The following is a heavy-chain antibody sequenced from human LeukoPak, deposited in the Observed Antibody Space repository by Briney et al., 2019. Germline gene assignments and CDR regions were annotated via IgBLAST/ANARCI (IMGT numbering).Heavy chain of an antibody. Sequence: GGSLRLSCAASGFTFSDYYMSWIRQAPGKGLEWVSDISSSGSTIYYADSVKGRFTISRDNAKNSLYLQMNSLRAEDTAVYYCARQDTAMVLYYYGMDVWGQGTTVTVSS. CDR2: ISSSGSTI. J-gene: IGHJ6*02. V-gene: IGHV3-11*04. CDR1: GFTFSDYY. D-gene: IGHD5-18*01. CDR3: ARQDTAMVLYYYGMDV.